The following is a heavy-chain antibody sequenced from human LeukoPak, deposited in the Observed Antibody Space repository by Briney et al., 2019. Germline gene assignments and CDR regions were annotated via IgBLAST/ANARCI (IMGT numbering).Heavy chain of an antibody. CDR1: GFTFSSYA. CDR3: AKDLAGNTWYYPHFDY. D-gene: IGHD6-13*01. Sequence: PGGSLRLSCAASGFTFSSYAMSWVRQAPGKGLEWVSAISGSGGTTYYADSVKGRFTISRDNSKNTLYLQMNSLRPEDTAVYFCAKDLAGNTWYYPHFDYWGHGTLVTVSS. CDR2: ISGSGGTT. J-gene: IGHJ4*01. V-gene: IGHV3-23*01.